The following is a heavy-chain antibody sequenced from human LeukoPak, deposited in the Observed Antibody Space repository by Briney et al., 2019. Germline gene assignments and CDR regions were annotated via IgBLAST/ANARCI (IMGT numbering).Heavy chain of an antibody. CDR2: IYYSGST. V-gene: IGHV4-59*01. CDR1: GGSISSYY. CDR3: ARSTPFRDSNYFDY. J-gene: IGHJ4*02. Sequence: KPSETLSLTCTVSGGSISSYYWSWIRQPPGKGLEWIGYIYYSGSTNYNPSLKSRVTISVDTSKNQFSLKLSSVTAADTAVYYCARSTPFRDSNYFDYWGQGTLVTVSS. D-gene: IGHD3-22*01.